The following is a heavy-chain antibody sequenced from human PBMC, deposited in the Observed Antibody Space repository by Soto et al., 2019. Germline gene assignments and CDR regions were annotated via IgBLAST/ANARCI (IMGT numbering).Heavy chain of an antibody. J-gene: IGHJ4*02. Sequence: EVQLVESGGGLVQPGGSLRLSCAASGFTFSDHYMDWVRQAPGKGLEWVGRSRNKANSYSTEYAASVKGRFTISRDESKNSLYLKMNSLKTEVTAVYYCARFSGSYTRGLDYWGQGTLVTVSS. D-gene: IGHD1-26*01. CDR1: GFTFSDHY. CDR3: ARFSGSYTRGLDY. CDR2: SRNKANSYST. V-gene: IGHV3-72*01.